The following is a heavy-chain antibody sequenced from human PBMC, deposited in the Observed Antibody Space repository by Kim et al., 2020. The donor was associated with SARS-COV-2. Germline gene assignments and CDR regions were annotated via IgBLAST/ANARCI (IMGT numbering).Heavy chain of an antibody. Sequence: GGSLRLSCAASGFTFDDYAMHWVRQAPGKGLEWVSSISWNSGSIGYADSVKGRFTISRDNAKNSLYLQMNSLRAEDTAFYYCTRCYSYYYGMDVWGQGTTVTVPS. CDR2: ISWNSGSI. J-gene: IGHJ6*02. CDR3: TRCYSYYYGMDV. CDR1: GFTFDDYA. D-gene: IGHD2-2*02. V-gene: IGHV3-9*01.